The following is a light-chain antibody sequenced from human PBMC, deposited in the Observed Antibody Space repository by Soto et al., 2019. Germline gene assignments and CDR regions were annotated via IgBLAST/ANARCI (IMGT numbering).Light chain of an antibody. J-gene: IGLJ3*02. Sequence: QAVVTQPPSASGPPGQRVTISCSGSSSNIGSNIVNWYQQLPGTAPKVLIYSNNRRPSGVPDRFTGSKSDTSASLAISGLQSEDEADYFCATWDDSLNGPVFGGGTKLTVL. V-gene: IGLV1-44*01. CDR1: SSNIGSNI. CDR2: SNN. CDR3: ATWDDSLNGPV.